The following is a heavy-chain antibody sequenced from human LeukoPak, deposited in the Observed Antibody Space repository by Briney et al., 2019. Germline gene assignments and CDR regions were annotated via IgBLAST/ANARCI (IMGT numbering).Heavy chain of an antibody. CDR1: GFTFSSYS. V-gene: IGHV3-48*01. CDR2: ISSSSSTI. CDR3: ARAIGQYCSSTSCSGAFDI. J-gene: IGHJ3*02. Sequence: PGGSLRLSCAASGFTFSSYSMNWVRQAPGKGLEWVSYISSSSSTIYYADSVKGRFAISRDNAKNSLYLQMNSLRAEDTAVYYCARAIGQYCSSTSCSGAFDIWGQGTMVTVSS. D-gene: IGHD2-2*01.